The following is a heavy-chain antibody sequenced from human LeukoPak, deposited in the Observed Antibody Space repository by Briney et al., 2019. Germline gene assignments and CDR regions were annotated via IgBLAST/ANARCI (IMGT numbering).Heavy chain of an antibody. V-gene: IGHV1-69*05. D-gene: IGHD3-22*01. CDR2: IIPIFGTA. CDR1: GGTFSSYA. J-gene: IGHJ3*02. Sequence: GASVKVSCKASGGTFSSYAISWVRQAPGQGLEWMGGIIPIFGTANYAQKFQGRVTITTDESTSTAYMELSSLRSEDTAVYYCARNYYGSSGDDAFDIWGQGTMVTVSS. CDR3: ARNYYGSSGDDAFDI.